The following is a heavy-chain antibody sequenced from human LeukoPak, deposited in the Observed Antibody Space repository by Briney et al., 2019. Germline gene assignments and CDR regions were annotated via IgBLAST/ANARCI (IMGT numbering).Heavy chain of an antibody. CDR3: ARVRRGNYGPLFDY. V-gene: IGHV4-61*02. CDR2: IYTSGST. CDR1: GGSISSGSYY. Sequence: PSETLSLTCTVSGGSISSGSYYWSWIRQPAGKGLEWIGRIYTSGSTNYNPSLKSRVTISVDTSKNQFSLKLSSVAAADTAVYYCARVRRGNYGPLFDYWGQGTLVTVSS. J-gene: IGHJ4*02. D-gene: IGHD1-7*01.